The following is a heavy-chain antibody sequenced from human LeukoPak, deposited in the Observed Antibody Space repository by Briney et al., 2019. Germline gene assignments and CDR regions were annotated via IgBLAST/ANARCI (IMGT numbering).Heavy chain of an antibody. D-gene: IGHD6-13*01. CDR3: ARGRWRKQQLVFDY. V-gene: IGHV4-34*01. CDR1: GFTFSSYE. CDR2: INHSGST. J-gene: IGHJ4*02. Sequence: GSLRLSCAASGFTFSSYEMNWIRQPPGKGLEWIGEINHSGSTNYNPSLKSRVTISVDTSKNQFSLKLSSVTAADTAVYYCARGRWRKQQLVFDYWGQGTLVTVSS.